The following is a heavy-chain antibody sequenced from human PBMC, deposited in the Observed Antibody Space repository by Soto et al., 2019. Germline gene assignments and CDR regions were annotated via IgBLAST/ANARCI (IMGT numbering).Heavy chain of an antibody. J-gene: IGHJ6*03. Sequence: PSETLSLTCAVYGGSFSGYYWSWIRQPPGKGLEWIGEINRSGSTNYNPSLKSRVTISVDTSKNQFSLKLSSVTAADTAVYYCARGRSSSSLAYYYYYYYMDVWGKGTTVTVSS. CDR2: INRSGST. D-gene: IGHD6-6*01. V-gene: IGHV4-34*01. CDR1: GGSFSGYY. CDR3: ARGRSSSSLAYYYYYYYMDV.